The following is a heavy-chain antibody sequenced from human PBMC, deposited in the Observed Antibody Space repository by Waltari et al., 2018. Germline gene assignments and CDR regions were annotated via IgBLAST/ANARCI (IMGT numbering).Heavy chain of an antibody. CDR2: ISDSGGNT. CDR1: GFTFSTHS. Sequence: EVQLLESGGNLVQPGGSLRLSCAASGFTFSTHSLHWVRQPPGKGLEGVSAISDSGGNTYYADSVKGRFTISRDNSENTLYLQMNSLRVEDTAIYYCAKDRDYSEAYCDDNCYWDYWGQGTLVTVSS. D-gene: IGHD2-21*01. CDR3: AKDRDYSEAYCDDNCYWDY. V-gene: IGHV3-23*01. J-gene: IGHJ4*02.